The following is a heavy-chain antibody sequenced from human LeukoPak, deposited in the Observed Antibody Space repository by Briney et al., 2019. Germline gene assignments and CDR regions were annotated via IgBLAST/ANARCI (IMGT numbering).Heavy chain of an antibody. CDR3: ATHGYWGWVY. CDR2: INSGSSTI. D-gene: IGHD5-24*01. Sequence: QAGGSLRLSCAGSRFTFSSYSMNWVRQAPGKGLEWVSYINSGSSTIYYADSVKGRFTISRDNAKNSLYLQMNSLRGEDTALYYCATHGYWGWVYWGQGTLVTVSS. CDR1: RFTFSSYS. J-gene: IGHJ4*02. V-gene: IGHV3-48*01.